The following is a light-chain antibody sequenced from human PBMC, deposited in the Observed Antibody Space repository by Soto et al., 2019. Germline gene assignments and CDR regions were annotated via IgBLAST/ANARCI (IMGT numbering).Light chain of an antibody. Sequence: QAVVTQEPSLTVSPGGTVTLTCGSSDGPVTSYHYPYWYQQRPGQVPRTLIYDTTNRQSWAPARFSGSLVGVKAALTLSGAQPEDEADYYCLLTDSGGRVFGGGTKVTVL. CDR2: DTT. V-gene: IGLV7-46*01. J-gene: IGLJ2*01. CDR3: LLTDSGGRV. CDR1: DGPVTSYHY.